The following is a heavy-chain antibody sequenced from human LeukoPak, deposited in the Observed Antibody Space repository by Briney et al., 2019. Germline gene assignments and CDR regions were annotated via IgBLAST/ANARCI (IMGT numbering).Heavy chain of an antibody. D-gene: IGHD4-17*01. J-gene: IGHJ4*02. V-gene: IGHV3-33*01. CDR2: VWSDGNGK. CDR1: GFTFSTYG. CDR3: VSALTVTFDS. Sequence: GGSLRLSCAASGFTFSTYGMHWVRQAPGKGLEWVALVWSDGNGKFYADSVKGRFTISRDNSKNTLYLQMNSLRAEDTAVCYCVSALTVTFDSWGQGTLVTVSS.